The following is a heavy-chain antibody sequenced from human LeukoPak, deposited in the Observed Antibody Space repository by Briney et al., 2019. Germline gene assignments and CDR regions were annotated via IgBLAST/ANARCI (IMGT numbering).Heavy chain of an antibody. V-gene: IGHV1-69*05. J-gene: IGHJ4*02. Sequence: SVKVSCKASGGTFSSYAISWMRQAPGQGLEWMGRIIPIFGTANYAQKFQGRVTITTDESTSTAYMELSSLRSEDTAVYYCARDSGYCSGGSCFDYWGQGTLVTVSS. CDR1: GGTFSSYA. CDR3: ARDSGYCSGGSCFDY. D-gene: IGHD2-15*01. CDR2: IIPIFGTA.